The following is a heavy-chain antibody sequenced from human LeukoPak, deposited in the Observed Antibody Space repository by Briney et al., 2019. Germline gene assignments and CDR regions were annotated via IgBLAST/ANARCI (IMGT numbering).Heavy chain of an antibody. V-gene: IGHV1-69*04. CDR2: IIPILGIA. D-gene: IGHD2-2*01. CDR1: GGTFSSYA. CDR3: ARVMLGYCSSTSCRPLDY. Sequence: ASVKVSCKASGGTFSSYAISWVRQAPGQGLEWMGRIIPILGIANYAQKFQGRVTITADKSTSTAYMELSSLRSEDTAVYYCARVMLGYCSSTSCRPLDYWGQGTPVTVSS. J-gene: IGHJ4*02.